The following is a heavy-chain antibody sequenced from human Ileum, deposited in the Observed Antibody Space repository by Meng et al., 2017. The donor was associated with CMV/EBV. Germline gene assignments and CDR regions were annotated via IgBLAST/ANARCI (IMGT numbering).Heavy chain of an antibody. V-gene: IGHV3-7*01. Sequence: GESLKISCAAAGFTISTDWMSWGRQAPGKGLEWVSNIKQDGSPKYHGDSVSGRFTISRDNANNTVYLQMNSLGVADTAVYFCARQRGGFCNGADCYSLQATLDYWGQGTLVTVSS. CDR1: GFTISTDW. CDR2: IKQDGSPK. J-gene: IGHJ4*02. CDR3: ARQRGGFCNGADCYSLQATLDY. D-gene: IGHD2-21*02.